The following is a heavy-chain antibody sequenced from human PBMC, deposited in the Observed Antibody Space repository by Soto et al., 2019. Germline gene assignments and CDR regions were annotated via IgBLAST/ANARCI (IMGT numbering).Heavy chain of an antibody. J-gene: IGHJ6*02. Sequence: EVQLVESGGGLIQPGGSLRLSCAASGFTVSSTYMTWVRQAPGKGLEWVSVIYGGLTTSYADSVKGRFTISRDNSKNTLFLQMNSLRAEDTAVYYCARDRTEAAGTPRFNYYYGMDVWGQGTTVTVSS. CDR1: GFTVSSTY. CDR2: IYGGLTT. CDR3: ARDRTEAAGTPRFNYYYGMDV. V-gene: IGHV3-53*01. D-gene: IGHD6-13*01.